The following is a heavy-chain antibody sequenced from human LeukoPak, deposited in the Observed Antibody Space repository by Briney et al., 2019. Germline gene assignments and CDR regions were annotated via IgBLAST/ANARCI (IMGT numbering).Heavy chain of an antibody. Sequence: PSQTLSLTCTVSGGSISSGDYYWSWIRQPPGKGLEWIGYIYHSGSTYYNPSLKSRVIISVDRSKNQFSLKLSSVTAADTAVYYCARLNFLSEYYYDSSGYSPPAGAFDIWGQGTMVTVSS. CDR1: GGSISSGDYY. V-gene: IGHV4-30-2*01. CDR2: IYHSGST. D-gene: IGHD3-22*01. J-gene: IGHJ3*02. CDR3: ARLNFLSEYYYDSSGYSPPAGAFDI.